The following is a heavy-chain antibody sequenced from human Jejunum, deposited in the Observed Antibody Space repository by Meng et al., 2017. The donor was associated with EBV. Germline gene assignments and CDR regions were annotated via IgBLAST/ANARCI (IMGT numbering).Heavy chain of an antibody. CDR1: GGSISNNLYY. D-gene: IGHD6-19*01. J-gene: IGHJ5*02. V-gene: IGHV4-39*07. CDR3: ARYSSSSGWLDP. Sequence: QVQVQESGPGLVKSSVTLSLTCTFSGGSISNNLYYWGWIRQPPGKGLEWIGTIYYSGNTYYSPSLKSRVTISVDTSKNQFSLQLNSVTAADTAVYYCARYSSSSGWLDPWGQGTLVTVSS. CDR2: IYYSGNT.